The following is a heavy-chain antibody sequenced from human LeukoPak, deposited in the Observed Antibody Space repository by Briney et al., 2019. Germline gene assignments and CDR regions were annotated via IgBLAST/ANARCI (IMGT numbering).Heavy chain of an antibody. CDR3: MKDGTTYYDFWSGYYTPYYFDY. CDR2: IRYDGSNK. CDR1: GFTFSSYG. D-gene: IGHD3-3*01. V-gene: IGHV3-30*02. Sequence: GGSLRLSCAASGFTFSSYGMHWVRQAPGKGLEWVAFIRYDGSNKYYADSVKGRFTISRDNSKNTLYLQMNSLRAEDTAVCYGMKDGTTYYDFWSGYYTPYYFDYSGEGTLVTVSS. J-gene: IGHJ4*02.